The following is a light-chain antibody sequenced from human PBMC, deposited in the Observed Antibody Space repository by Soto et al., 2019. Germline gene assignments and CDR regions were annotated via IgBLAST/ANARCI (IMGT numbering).Light chain of an antibody. CDR1: QSVSSY. CDR2: DAS. V-gene: IGKV3-11*01. Sequence: ENVFTQSPPPPSFASREKAPPSCRASQSVSSYLAWYQQKPGQAPRLLIYDASNRATGIPARFSGSGSGTDFTLTISSLEPEDFAVYYCQQRSKWPPTFGQGPKVDIK. CDR3: QQRSKWPPT. J-gene: IGKJ1*01.